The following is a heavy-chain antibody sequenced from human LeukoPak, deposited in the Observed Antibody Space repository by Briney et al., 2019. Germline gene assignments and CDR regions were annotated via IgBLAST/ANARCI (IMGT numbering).Heavy chain of an antibody. CDR2: TYYRSKWYN. J-gene: IGHJ5*02. CDR1: GDSVSSNSAA. CDR3: ARDLDLFVP. V-gene: IGHV6-1*01. Sequence: QTLSLTYAISGDSVSSNSAAWNWIRQSTSRGLEWLGRTYYRSKWYNNYAVSVKSRITINPDTSKNQFSLQRNSVTPEDMAVYYCARDLDLFVPWGEGTLVTVSS. D-gene: IGHD3-3*01.